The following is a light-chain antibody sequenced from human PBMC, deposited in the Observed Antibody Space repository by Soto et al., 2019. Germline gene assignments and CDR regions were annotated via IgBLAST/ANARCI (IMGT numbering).Light chain of an antibody. CDR1: SSNIGTNS. Sequence: QPVLTQPPSASGTPGQRGTISCSGGSSNIGTNSVNWYQQLPGRAPKLLIYNNDLRPSGVPDRFSGSKSGTSASLAISGLQSEDEADYYCAAWDDSLNGFYVFGIGTKVTVL. CDR2: NND. V-gene: IGLV1-44*01. J-gene: IGLJ1*01. CDR3: AAWDDSLNGFYV.